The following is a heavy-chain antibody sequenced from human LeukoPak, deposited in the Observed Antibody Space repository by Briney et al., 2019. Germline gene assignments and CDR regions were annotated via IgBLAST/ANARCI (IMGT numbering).Heavy chain of an antibody. CDR1: GFTFSSYG. CDR3: AKEGRYFEEDGMDV. J-gene: IGHJ6*02. CDR2: ISYDGSNK. V-gene: IGHV3-30*18. Sequence: PGGSLRLSCAASGFTFSSYGMLWVRQAPGKGLEWVAVISYDGSNKYYADSVKGRFTISRDNSKNTLYLQMNSLRAEDTAVYYCAKEGRYFEEDGMDVWGQGTTVTVSS. D-gene: IGHD3-9*01.